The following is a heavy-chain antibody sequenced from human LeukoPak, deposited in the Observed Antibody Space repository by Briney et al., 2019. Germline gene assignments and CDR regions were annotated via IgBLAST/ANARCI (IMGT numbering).Heavy chain of an antibody. V-gene: IGHV1-18*01. D-gene: IGHD1-26*01. J-gene: IGHJ4*02. CDR1: GYTFTSYG. Sequence: ASVKVSCKASGYTFTSYGISWVRQAPGQGLEWMGWISAYNGNTNYAQKLQGRVTMTTDTSTSTACMELRSLRSDDTAVYYCARDGGSFGYFDYWGQGTLVTVSS. CDR2: ISAYNGNT. CDR3: ARDGGSFGYFDY.